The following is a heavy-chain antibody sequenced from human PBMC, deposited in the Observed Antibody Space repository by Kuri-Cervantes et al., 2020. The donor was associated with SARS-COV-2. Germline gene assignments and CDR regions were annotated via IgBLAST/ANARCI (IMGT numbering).Heavy chain of an antibody. CDR1: GFTFSSYA. Sequence: GESLKISCSASGFTFSSYAMHWVRQAPGKGLEYVSAISSNGGSTYYADSVKSRFTISRDNSKKTLYLQMSSLRAEDTAVYYWASEWERYYFDYWGQGTLVTVSS. J-gene: IGHJ4*02. V-gene: IGHV3-64D*06. CDR3: ASEWERYYFDY. CDR2: ISSNGGST. D-gene: IGHD1-26*01.